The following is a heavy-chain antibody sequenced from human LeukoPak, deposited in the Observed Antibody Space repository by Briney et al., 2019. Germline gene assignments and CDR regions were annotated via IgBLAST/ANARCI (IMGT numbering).Heavy chain of an antibody. J-gene: IGHJ4*02. D-gene: IGHD2-2*01. V-gene: IGHV4-59*01. CDR2: IYYSGST. CDR1: GGSISSYY. CDR3: ARTVCSSTSCWFDY. Sequence: KPSETLSLTCTVSGGSISSYYWSWIRQPPGKGLEWIGYIYYSGSTNYNPSLKSRVTISVDTSKNQFSLKLSSVTAADTAVYYCARTVCSSTSCWFDYWGQGTLDTVSS.